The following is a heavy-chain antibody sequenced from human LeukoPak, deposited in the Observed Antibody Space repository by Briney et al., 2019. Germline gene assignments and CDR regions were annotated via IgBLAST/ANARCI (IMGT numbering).Heavy chain of an antibody. J-gene: IGHJ5*02. D-gene: IGHD2-15*01. Sequence: ASVKVSCKASGYTFTGYYMHWVRQATGQGPEWMGWMNPNSGNTGYAQKFQGRVTMTRNTSISTAYMELSSLRSGDTAVYYCARGSLYCSGGSCYFWFDPWGQGTLVTVSS. V-gene: IGHV1-8*02. CDR2: MNPNSGNT. CDR3: ARGSLYCSGGSCYFWFDP. CDR1: GYTFTGYY.